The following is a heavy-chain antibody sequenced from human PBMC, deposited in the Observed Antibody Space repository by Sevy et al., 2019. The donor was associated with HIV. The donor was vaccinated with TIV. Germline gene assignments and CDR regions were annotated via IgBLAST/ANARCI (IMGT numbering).Heavy chain of an antibody. Sequence: GGSLRLSCAASGFTFSSYGMHWVRQAPGKGLEWVAVIGYDGSNKYYADSVKGRFTISRDNSKNTLYLQMNSLRAEDTAVYYCARDSAEFLGGNAFDIWGQGTMVTVSS. D-gene: IGHD3-16*01. V-gene: IGHV3-33*01. CDR3: ARDSAEFLGGNAFDI. J-gene: IGHJ3*02. CDR1: GFTFSSYG. CDR2: IGYDGSNK.